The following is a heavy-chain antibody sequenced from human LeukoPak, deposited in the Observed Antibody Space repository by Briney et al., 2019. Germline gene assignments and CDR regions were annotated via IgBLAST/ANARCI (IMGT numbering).Heavy chain of an antibody. D-gene: IGHD6-13*01. V-gene: IGHV1-18*01. CDR1: GYTFTSYG. J-gene: IGHJ4*02. CDR2: ISAYNGKT. Sequence: ASVKVSCKASGYTFTSYGISWVRQAPRQPLEWMGWISAYNGKTNHAQNFQGRVTMTTDTSTSTAYMELRSLRSDDTAVYYCARDGKQQLGFDYWGQGTLVTVSS. CDR3: ARDGKQQLGFDY.